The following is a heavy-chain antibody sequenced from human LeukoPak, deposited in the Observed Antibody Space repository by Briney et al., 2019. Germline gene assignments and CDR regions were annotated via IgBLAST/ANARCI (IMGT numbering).Heavy chain of an antibody. Sequence: GGSLRLSCAASGFTFTTYWMSWVRQAPGKGLEWVGRIKSKTDGGTTDYAAPVKGRFTISRDDSKNTLYLQMNSLKTVDTAVYYCTTVRAQYFDYWGQGTLVTVSS. CDR3: TTVRAQYFDY. CDR2: IKSKTDGGTT. J-gene: IGHJ4*02. V-gene: IGHV3-15*01. CDR1: GFTFTTYW.